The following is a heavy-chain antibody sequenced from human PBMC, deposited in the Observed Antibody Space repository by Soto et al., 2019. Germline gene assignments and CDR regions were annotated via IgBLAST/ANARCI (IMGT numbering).Heavy chain of an antibody. J-gene: IGHJ5*02. CDR1: GGSIGSGDYY. V-gene: IGHV4-31*03. CDR2: IYYSGST. D-gene: IGHD3-10*01. Sequence: QVQLQESGPGLVKPSPTLSLTCSVSGGSIGSGDYYWSWIRQHPGKGLEWIGNIYYSGSTHYKPSLKSRVIISVATSKNQFSLKLSSVTAADTALYYCARDFGAGADYSGSSPWGQGTLVTVSS. CDR3: ARDFGAGADYSGSSP.